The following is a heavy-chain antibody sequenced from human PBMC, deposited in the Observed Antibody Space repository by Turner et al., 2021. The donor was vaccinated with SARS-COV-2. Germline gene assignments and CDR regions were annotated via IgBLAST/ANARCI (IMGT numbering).Heavy chain of an antibody. CDR1: GFTFSGYG. CDR3: AKESNFDY. Sequence: QVRLVEPGRGGVHPARSLRLSCAASGFTFSGYGMHWVRQAPGRGLEWVARITDDGSNKYYADSVKGRFTIARDNSKNTLYRQMNSLRAEDTAVYYCAKESNFDYWGQGTLVTVSS. V-gene: IGHV3-30*18. CDR2: ITDDGSNK. J-gene: IGHJ4*02.